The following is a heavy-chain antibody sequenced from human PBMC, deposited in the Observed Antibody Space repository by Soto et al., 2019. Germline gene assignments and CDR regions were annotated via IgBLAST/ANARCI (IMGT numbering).Heavy chain of an antibody. D-gene: IGHD2-15*01. CDR1: GGSFSGYY. J-gene: IGHJ1*01. CDR2: INHSGST. Sequence: PSETLSLTCAVYGGSFSGYYWSWIRQPPGKGLEWIGEINHSGSTNYNPSLKSRVTISVDTSKNQFSLKLSSVTAADTAVYYCARGRIGYCSGGSCYPGYFQDWGQGTLVTVSS. V-gene: IGHV4-34*01. CDR3: ARGRIGYCSGGSCYPGYFQD.